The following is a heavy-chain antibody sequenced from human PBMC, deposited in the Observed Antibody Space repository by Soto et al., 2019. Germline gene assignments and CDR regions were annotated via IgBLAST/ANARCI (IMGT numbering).Heavy chain of an antibody. CDR3: ARAIIAAAGTSMFDP. V-gene: IGHV4-59*01. D-gene: IGHD6-13*01. CDR2: IYYSGST. CDR1: GGSISSYY. Sequence: ETLSLTCTVSGGSISSYYWSWIRQPPGKGLEWIGYIYYSGSTNYNPSLKSRVTISVDTSKNQFSLKLSSVTAADTAVYYCARAIIAAAGTSMFDPWGQGTLVTVSS. J-gene: IGHJ5*02.